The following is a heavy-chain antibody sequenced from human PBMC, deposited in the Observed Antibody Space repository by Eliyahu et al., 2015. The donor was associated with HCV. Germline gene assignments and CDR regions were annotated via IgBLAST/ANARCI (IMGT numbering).Heavy chain of an antibody. D-gene: IGHD3-22*01. CDR2: IKQDGGEK. J-gene: IGHJ3*02. Sequence: EVQLVESGGGLVQPGGSLRLSCAASGFTFSDYWMSWVRQAPGRGLEWVANIKQDGGEKYSIDSVKGRFTVSRDNAKNSLYLHMNSLRAEDTAVYYCARGDYYDSSAHFVDAFDIWGQGTMVTVSS. CDR3: ARGDYYDSSAHFVDAFDI. V-gene: IGHV3-7*03. CDR1: GFTFSDYW.